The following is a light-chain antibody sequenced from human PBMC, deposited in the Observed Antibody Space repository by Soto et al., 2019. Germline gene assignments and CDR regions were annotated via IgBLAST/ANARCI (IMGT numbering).Light chain of an antibody. CDR2: DAS. J-gene: IGKJ3*01. V-gene: IGKV3-11*01. CDR3: QQRSNWPGT. Sequence: EIVLTQSPATLSLSPGERATLSCRASQSVSRYVAWYQQKPGQAPRLLIYDASSRATGIPARFSGSGSGTDFTLTISSLEPEDFAVYYCQQRSNWPGTFGPGTRVDIK. CDR1: QSVSRY.